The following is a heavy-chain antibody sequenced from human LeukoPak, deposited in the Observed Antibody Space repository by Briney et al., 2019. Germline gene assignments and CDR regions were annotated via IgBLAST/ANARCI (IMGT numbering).Heavy chain of an antibody. CDR1: GFSLRRGYY. D-gene: IGHD2-21*01. CDR2: IYHSGST. J-gene: IGHJ6*03. Sequence: FETPSLPPTVSGFSLRRGYYRGWVRQPPREGLGGVGSIYHSGSTYYNPSLKSRVTISVDTSKNQFSLKLSSVTAADTAVYYCAREVRNYYYYYYMDVWGKGTTVTVSS. CDR3: AREVRNYYYYYYMDV. V-gene: IGHV4-38-2*02.